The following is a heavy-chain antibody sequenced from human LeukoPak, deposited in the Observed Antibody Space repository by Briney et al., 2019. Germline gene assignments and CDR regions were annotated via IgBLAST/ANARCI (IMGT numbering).Heavy chain of an antibody. D-gene: IGHD3-22*01. J-gene: IGHJ4*02. Sequence: ASVKVSCKASGYTYTSYGISWVRQAPGQGLEWMGWISGYNGNTNYAQKVQGRVTMTTETSTSTAYMELRSLRSDDTAVYYCARGSYYDSSGNYSPLFDYRGQGTPVTVSS. CDR3: ARGSYYDSSGNYSPLFDY. CDR2: ISGYNGNT. V-gene: IGHV1-18*01. CDR1: GYTYTSYG.